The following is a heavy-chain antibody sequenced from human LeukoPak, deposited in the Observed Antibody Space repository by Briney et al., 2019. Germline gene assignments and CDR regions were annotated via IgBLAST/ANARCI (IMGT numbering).Heavy chain of an antibody. Sequence: GGSLRLSCAASGFTISSYAMSWVRHTSGKGLQWPSAISGSGGGTNNADSVKGRFTISRDNSKNILYLQMNSLGAEDTAIYYCTRASATVWPNYFDSWGQGTLVTVSS. V-gene: IGHV3-23*01. D-gene: IGHD6-25*01. CDR2: ISGSGGGT. CDR3: TRASATVWPNYFDS. J-gene: IGHJ4*02. CDR1: GFTISSYA.